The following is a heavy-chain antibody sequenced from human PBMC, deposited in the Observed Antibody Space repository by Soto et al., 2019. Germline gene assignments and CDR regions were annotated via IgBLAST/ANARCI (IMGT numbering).Heavy chain of an antibody. V-gene: IGHV5-51*01. CDR3: ASQEMATKNVDAFDI. D-gene: IGHD5-12*01. J-gene: IGHJ3*02. Sequence: PGESLKISCKGSGYSFTSYWIGWVRQMPGKGLEWMGIIYPGDSDTRYSPSFQGQVTISADKSISTAYLQWSSLKASDTAMYYCASQEMATKNVDAFDIWRQGTMVTVSS. CDR2: IYPGDSDT. CDR1: GYSFTSYW.